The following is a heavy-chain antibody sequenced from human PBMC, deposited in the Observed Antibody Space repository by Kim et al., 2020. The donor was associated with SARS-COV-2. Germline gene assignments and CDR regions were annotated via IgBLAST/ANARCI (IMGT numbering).Heavy chain of an antibody. J-gene: IGHJ4*02. V-gene: IGHV3-23*01. Sequence: VKGRFTIAIDNSKNTMDLQMTSLRAEDTAVYYCAKDVGSMIVVADFDYWGQGTLVTVSS. D-gene: IGHD3-22*01. CDR3: AKDVGSMIVVADFDY.